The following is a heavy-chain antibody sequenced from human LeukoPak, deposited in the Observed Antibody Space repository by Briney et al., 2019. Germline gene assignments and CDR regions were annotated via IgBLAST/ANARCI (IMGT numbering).Heavy chain of an antibody. V-gene: IGHV4-34*01. CDR3: ATSGYSSGWYLNKDYYYYYGMDV. CDR1: GGSFSGYY. J-gene: IGHJ6*02. D-gene: IGHD6-19*01. CDR2: INHSGST. Sequence: PSETLSLTCAVYGGSFSGYYWSWIRQPPGKGLEWIGEINHSGSTNYNPSLKSRVTISVDTSKNQFSLKLSSVTAADTAVYYCATSGYSSGWYLNKDYYYYYGMDVWGQGTTVTVSS.